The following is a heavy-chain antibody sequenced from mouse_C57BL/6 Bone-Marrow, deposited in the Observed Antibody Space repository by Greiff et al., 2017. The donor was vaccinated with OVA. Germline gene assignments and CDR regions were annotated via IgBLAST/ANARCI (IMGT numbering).Heavy chain of an antibody. J-gene: IGHJ4*01. CDR2: IYPGSGNT. V-gene: IGHV1-84*01. D-gene: IGHD3-1*01. CDR1: GYTFTDYY. Sequence: QVQLQQTGPELVKPGASVKISCKASGYTFTDYYINWVKQRPGPGLEWIGWIYPGSGNTKYNEKFKGKATLTVDTSSSTAYMQLSSLTSEDAAVYCCARAGYRYYYAMDYWGQGTSVTVSS. CDR3: ARAGYRYYYAMDY.